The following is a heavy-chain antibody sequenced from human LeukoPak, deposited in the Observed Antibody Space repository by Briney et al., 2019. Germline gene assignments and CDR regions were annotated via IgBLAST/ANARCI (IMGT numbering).Heavy chain of an antibody. Sequence: GGSLRLSCAASGFTFGSYSMTWVRQAPGKGLEWVAVISYDGSNKYYADSVKGRFTISRDNSKNTLYLQMNSLRAEDTAVYYCVRDWGTIFGVVPSLQLDYWGQGTLVTVSS. D-gene: IGHD3-3*01. CDR2: ISYDGSNK. CDR1: GFTFGSYS. J-gene: IGHJ4*02. CDR3: VRDWGTIFGVVPSLQLDY. V-gene: IGHV3-30-3*01.